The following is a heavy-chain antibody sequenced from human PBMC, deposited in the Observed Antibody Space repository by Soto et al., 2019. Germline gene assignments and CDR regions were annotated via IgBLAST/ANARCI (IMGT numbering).Heavy chain of an antibody. Sequence: LSLTCTVSGASISKYYLSWIRQPPGKGLEWIGNIDYSGSINYNPSLKSPVTLSIDTSKNQFSLKLMSVTAADTAVYYCARERYSYAFDYWGQGTLVTVSS. V-gene: IGHV4-59*01. CDR3: ARERYSYAFDY. CDR2: IDYSGSI. J-gene: IGHJ4*02. D-gene: IGHD5-18*01. CDR1: GASISKYY.